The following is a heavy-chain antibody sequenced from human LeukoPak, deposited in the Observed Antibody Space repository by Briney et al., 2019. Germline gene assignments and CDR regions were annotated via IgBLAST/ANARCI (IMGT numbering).Heavy chain of an antibody. CDR2: IKQDGSEK. Sequence: GGSLRLSCAASGFTFSSYWMSWVRQAPGKGLEGVANIKQDGSEKYYVDSVKGRFTISRDNAKNSLYLQMNSLRAEDTAVYYCASTRRYFDWLLDWGQGTLVTVSS. V-gene: IGHV3-7*01. CDR3: ASTRRYFDWLLD. D-gene: IGHD3-9*01. J-gene: IGHJ4*02. CDR1: GFTFSSYW.